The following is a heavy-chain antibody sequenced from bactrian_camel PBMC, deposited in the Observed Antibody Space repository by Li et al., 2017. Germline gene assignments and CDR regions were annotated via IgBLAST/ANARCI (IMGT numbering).Heavy chain of an antibody. J-gene: IGHJ6*01. CDR3: AARYGNGGTCRVMGITSGY. Sequence: HVQLVESGGGSAQAGGSLTLSCEYSISSFCMGWFRQVPGKEREGVATIDAIDKKRYADPVTGRFTISRDRAKKTLTLGMTSLKPEDTAMYYCAARYGNGGTCRVMGITSGYLGQGTQVTVS. CDR1: ISSFC. V-gene: IGHV3S55*01. D-gene: IGHD1*01. CDR2: IDAIDKK.